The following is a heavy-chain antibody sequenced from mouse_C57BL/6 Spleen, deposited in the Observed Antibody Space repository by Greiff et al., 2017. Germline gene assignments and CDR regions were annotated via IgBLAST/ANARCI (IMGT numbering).Heavy chain of an antibody. V-gene: IGHV5-6*01. J-gene: IGHJ1*03. CDR2: ISSGGSYT. Sequence: EVKLVESGGDLVKPGGSLKLSCAASGFTFSSYGMSWVRQTPDKRLEWVETISSGGSYTYYPDSVKGRCPISRDNAKNTLYLQMSSLKSEDAAMYCCARGGGGHFWYFGFRGTGATGTVPS. CDR3: ARGGGGHFWYFGF. CDR1: GFTFSSYG.